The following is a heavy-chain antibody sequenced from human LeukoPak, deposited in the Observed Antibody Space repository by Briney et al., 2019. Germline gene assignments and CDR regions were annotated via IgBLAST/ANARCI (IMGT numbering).Heavy chain of an antibody. CDR2: IYYSGST. Sequence: SETLSLTCTVSGGSISSYYWSWIRQPPGKGLEWIGYIYYSGSTTYNPSLKSRVTISVDTSKNQFSLKLSSVTAADTAVYYCARVGYDILTGSTSWFDPWGQGTLVTVSS. CDR3: ARVGYDILTGSTSWFDP. CDR1: GGSISSYY. V-gene: IGHV4-59*01. J-gene: IGHJ5*02. D-gene: IGHD3-9*01.